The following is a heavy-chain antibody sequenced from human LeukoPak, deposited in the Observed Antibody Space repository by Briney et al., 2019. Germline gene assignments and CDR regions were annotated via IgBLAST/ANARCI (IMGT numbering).Heavy chain of an antibody. V-gene: IGHV4-4*09. Sequence: PSETLSLTCSVSGGSISDYYWSWIRQPPGKGLEWIGSIYNSGRINYGPPLKSRVTISVDTSKDQLSLKLNSVTAADTAVYYCATLTPITATTGGYWGQGTLVTVSS. CDR2: IYNSGRI. D-gene: IGHD1-7*01. J-gene: IGHJ4*02. CDR1: GGSISDYY. CDR3: ATLTPITATTGGY.